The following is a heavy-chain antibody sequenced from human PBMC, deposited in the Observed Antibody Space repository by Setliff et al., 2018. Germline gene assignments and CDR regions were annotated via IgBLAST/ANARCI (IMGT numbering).Heavy chain of an antibody. CDR3: ARHLSYSDETMDV. D-gene: IGHD5-12*01. J-gene: IGHJ6*03. V-gene: IGHV4-39*01. Sequence: SETLSLTCAVSGGAIDNRYYWGWIRQPPGKGLDWIGNINYSGSSYYNPSLKSRVTISVDTSKKYFFLNLTSVTAADTAVYYCARHLSYSDETMDVWGKGTTVTVSS. CDR1: GGAIDNRYY. CDR2: INYSGSS.